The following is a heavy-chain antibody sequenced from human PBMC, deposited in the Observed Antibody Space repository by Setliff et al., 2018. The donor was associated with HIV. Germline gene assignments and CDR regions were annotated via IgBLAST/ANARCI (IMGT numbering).Heavy chain of an antibody. Sequence: LSLTCTVSGDSFNGSHYLWGWIRQPPGKGLEWVSYISSSGSTIYYADSVKGRFTISRDNAKNSLFLQMNSLRAEDTALYYCATGGMAAAGPGGGHGLDVWGQGTTVTVSS. J-gene: IGHJ6*02. V-gene: IGHV3-11*01. CDR2: ISSSGSTI. CDR3: ATGGMAAAGPGGGHGLDV. CDR1: GDSFNGSHYL. D-gene: IGHD6-13*01.